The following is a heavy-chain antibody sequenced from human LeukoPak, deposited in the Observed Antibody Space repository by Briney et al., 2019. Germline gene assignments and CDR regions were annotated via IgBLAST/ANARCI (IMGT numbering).Heavy chain of an antibody. CDR3: ARDDKWAFDY. Sequence: GGSLRLSCAASGFTFAKYALNWFRHTPGKGLEWLSYISSTDDIYYADSVKGRFTISTDNAKQSVYLQMNSLRAEDTAVYFCARDDKWAFDYWGQGTLVTVSS. CDR1: GFTFAKYA. J-gene: IGHJ4*02. D-gene: IGHD1-26*01. CDR2: ISSTDDI. V-gene: IGHV3-69-1*02.